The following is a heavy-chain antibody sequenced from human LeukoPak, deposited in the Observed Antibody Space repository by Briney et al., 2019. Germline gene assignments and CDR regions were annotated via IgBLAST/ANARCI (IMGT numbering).Heavy chain of an antibody. D-gene: IGHD1-26*01. CDR2: IYTTGAT. V-gene: IGHV4-4*07. Sequence: GSLRLSCAASGFTFSRHAMSWVRQPPGKGLEWIGRIYTTGATQYNPSLKSRVTMSIDTSTNQFSLNLRSMTAADTAVYYCGRQGYTASYYFLDFWSQGTLVAVS. CDR3: GRQGYTASYYFLDF. CDR1: GFTFSRHA. J-gene: IGHJ4*02.